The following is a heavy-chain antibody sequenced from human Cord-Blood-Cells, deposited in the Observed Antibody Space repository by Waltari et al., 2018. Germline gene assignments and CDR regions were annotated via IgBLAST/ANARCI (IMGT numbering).Heavy chain of an antibody. J-gene: IGHJ4*02. V-gene: IGHV1-24*01. CDR3: ATIPSLSRYSGYDFDY. CDR1: GTTLTALS. Sequence: QVQLVLSGVEVRKPGASVKVSCKVSGTTLTALSMNWLRQAPGKGLEWMGDFDPEDGDTIYAQKCQGIVTMTEDTSTDTAYMELISLRSEDTAVYYCATIPSLSRYSGYDFDYWGQGTLVTVSS. CDR2: FDPEDGDT. D-gene: IGHD5-12*01.